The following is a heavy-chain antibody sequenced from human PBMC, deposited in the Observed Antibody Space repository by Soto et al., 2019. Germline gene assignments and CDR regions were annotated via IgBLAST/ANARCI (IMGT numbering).Heavy chain of an antibody. CDR3: ARDEGSGSYLYDY. J-gene: IGHJ4*02. Sequence: EVQLVESGGGLVQPGGSLRLSCAASGFTVSSNYMSWVRQAPGKGLEWVSVIYSGGSTYYADSVKGRFTISRDNSKNTLYLQMNSLRAEDTAVYYCARDEGSGSYLYDYWGQGTLVTVSS. D-gene: IGHD3-10*01. CDR1: GFTVSSNY. V-gene: IGHV3-66*01. CDR2: IYSGGST.